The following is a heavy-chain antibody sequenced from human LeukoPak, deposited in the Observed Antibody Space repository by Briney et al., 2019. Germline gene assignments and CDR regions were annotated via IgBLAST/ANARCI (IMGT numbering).Heavy chain of an antibody. CDR2: ICGSGDKT. D-gene: IGHD6-19*01. Sequence: GGSLSLSCAASGFTFNRNAISWVRQAPGRGLEGVTSICGSGDKTFYAHSVRGRFTISRDNSKNMVHLQMNSLTGEDTALYYCVRRGDASSGWGDHDFWGQGALVTVSS. J-gene: IGHJ4*02. CDR1: GFTFNRNA. V-gene: IGHV3-23*01. CDR3: VRRGDASSGWGDHDF.